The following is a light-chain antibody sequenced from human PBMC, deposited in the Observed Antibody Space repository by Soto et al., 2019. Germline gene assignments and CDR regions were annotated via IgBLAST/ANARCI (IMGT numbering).Light chain of an antibody. V-gene: IGKV1-5*03. Sequence: DIQMTQSPSTLSASVGDRVTITCRASQSINTWLAWYQQKPGKAPKLLISKASGLERGVPSRFRGSGSGTEFTLIISRLQPDEHATDFCQQYNTYPCTFGQGTKLEVK. CDR3: QQYNTYPCT. CDR1: QSINTW. J-gene: IGKJ1*01. CDR2: KAS.